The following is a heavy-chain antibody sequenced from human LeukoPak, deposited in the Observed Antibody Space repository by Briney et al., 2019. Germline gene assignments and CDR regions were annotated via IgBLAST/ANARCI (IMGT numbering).Heavy chain of an antibody. V-gene: IGHV4-30-4*08. Sequence: SETLSLTCTVSGGSISSGDYYWSWIRQPPGKGLEWIGYIYYSGSTNYNPSLKSRVTISVDTSKNQFSLKLSSVTAADTAVYYCAGGGSSGLYYYYGMDVWGQGTTVTVSS. CDR1: GGSISSGDYY. CDR2: IYYSGST. J-gene: IGHJ6*02. CDR3: AGGGSSGLYYYYGMDV. D-gene: IGHD6-19*01.